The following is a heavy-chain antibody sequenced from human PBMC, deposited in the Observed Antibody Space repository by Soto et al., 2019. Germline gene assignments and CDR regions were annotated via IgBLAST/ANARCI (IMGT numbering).Heavy chain of an antibody. CDR1: GFRFGDYY. CDR2: ISSSAYTI. D-gene: IGHD2-15*01. J-gene: IGHJ4*02. CDR3: ARGLVVAATRGPLDY. V-gene: IGHV3-11*01. Sequence: QVQLVESVGGLVKPGGSLRLSCAASGFRFGDYYMSWIRQAPGKGLEWVSYISSSAYTIYYAASVEGRFTISRDNAKNPLFLQMTSLSADDTAVYYCARGLVVAATRGPLDYWGPGILVTVSS.